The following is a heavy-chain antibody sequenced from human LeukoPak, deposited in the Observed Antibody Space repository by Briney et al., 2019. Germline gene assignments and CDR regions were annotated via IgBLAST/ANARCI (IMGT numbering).Heavy chain of an antibody. V-gene: IGHV4-4*07. CDR3: ATTAVGYRYGMDV. CDR2: IYTSGST. Sequence: SETLSLTCTGSGGSISSYYWSWIRQPAGKGLEWIGRIYTSGSTNYNPSLKSRVTMSVDTSKNQFSLKLSPVTAADTAVYYCATTAVGYRYGMDVWGQGTTVTVSS. J-gene: IGHJ6*02. D-gene: IGHD2-15*01. CDR1: GGSISSYY.